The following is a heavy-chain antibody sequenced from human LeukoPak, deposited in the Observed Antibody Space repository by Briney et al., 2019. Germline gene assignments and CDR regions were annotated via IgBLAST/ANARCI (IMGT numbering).Heavy chain of an antibody. D-gene: IGHD4-17*01. V-gene: IGHV4-34*01. CDR1: GGSFGGYY. CDR3: ARANTVTTDY. Sequence: SETLSLTCAVYGGSFGGYYWSWIRQPPGKGLEWIGEINHSGSTNYNPSLKSRVTISVDTSKNQFSLKLSSVTAADTAVYYCARANTVTTDYWGQGTLVTVSA. J-gene: IGHJ4*02. CDR2: INHSGST.